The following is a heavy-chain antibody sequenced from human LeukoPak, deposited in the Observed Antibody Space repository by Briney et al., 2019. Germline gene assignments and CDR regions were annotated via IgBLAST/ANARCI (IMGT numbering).Heavy chain of an antibody. D-gene: IGHD6-19*01. V-gene: IGHV4-34*01. CDR3: ARGGSSGFPYYYYYGMDV. CDR1: GGSFSGYY. CDR2: INHSGST. Sequence: PSETLSLTCAVYGGSFSGYYWSWIRQPPGKGLEWIGEINHSGSTNYNPSLKSRVTISVDTSKNQFSLKLSSVTAADTAVYYCARGGSSGFPYYYYYGMDVWGQGTTVIVSS. J-gene: IGHJ6*02.